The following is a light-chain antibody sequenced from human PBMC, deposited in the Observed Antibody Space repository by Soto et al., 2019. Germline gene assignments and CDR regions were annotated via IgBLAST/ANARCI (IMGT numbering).Light chain of an antibody. CDR2: DVS. V-gene: IGLV2-14*01. CDR3: SSYTSSSTVV. CDR1: NSDVGGYNY. Sequence: QSVLTQPASVSGSPGQSITISCTGTNSDVGGYNYVSWYQQHPGKAPKLMIYDVSNRPTGVSNRFSGSRSGNTASLTISGLQAEDEGDYYCSSYTSSSTVVFGGGTKLTVL. J-gene: IGLJ2*01.